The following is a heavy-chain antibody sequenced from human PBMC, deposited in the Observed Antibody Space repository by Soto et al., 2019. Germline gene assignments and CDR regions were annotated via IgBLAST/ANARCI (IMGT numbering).Heavy chain of an antibody. CDR2: IYNNGST. CDR1: GGSISTYY. V-gene: IGHV4-59*01. Sequence: QVQLQESGPGLVKPSETLSLTCTVSGGSISTYYWNWIRQPPGKGLEWIGYIYNNGSTNYNPSLNGRGTISADTSKNQFSLKLSSVTAADTAVYYCARVSYYFDSGSYYEFDYWGQGTLVTVSS. CDR3: ARVSYYFDSGSYYEFDY. J-gene: IGHJ4*02. D-gene: IGHD3-10*01.